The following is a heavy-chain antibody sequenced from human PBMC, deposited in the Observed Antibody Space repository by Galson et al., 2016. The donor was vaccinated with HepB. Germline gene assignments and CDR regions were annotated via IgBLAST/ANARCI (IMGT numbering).Heavy chain of an antibody. J-gene: IGHJ3*02. V-gene: IGHV4-61*02. D-gene: IGHD3-10*01. CDR3: VRDPTRLAGGAFDT. CDR1: GDSISNGRSY. CDR2: IYPSGAS. Sequence: TLSLTCSVSGDSISNGRSYWTWIRQPAGKGLEWIGRIYPSGASHYNPSLKSRVTISEDSSKNLFSLNLTSVTASDTAVYFCVRDPTRLAGGAFDTWGQGTMVTVSA.